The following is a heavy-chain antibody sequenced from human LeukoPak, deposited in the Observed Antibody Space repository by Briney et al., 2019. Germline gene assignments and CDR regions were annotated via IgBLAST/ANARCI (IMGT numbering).Heavy chain of an antibody. CDR3: ARDLDDYVWGSYRY. D-gene: IGHD3-16*02. V-gene: IGHV3-48*01. CDR2: ISSSSSTI. Sequence: GGSLRLSCAASGFTFSSYSMNWVRQAPGKGLEWVSYISSSSSTIYYADSVKGRFTISRDNAKNSLYLQMNSLRAEDTAVYYCARDLDDYVWGSYRYWGQGTLVTVSS. CDR1: GFTFSSYS. J-gene: IGHJ4*02.